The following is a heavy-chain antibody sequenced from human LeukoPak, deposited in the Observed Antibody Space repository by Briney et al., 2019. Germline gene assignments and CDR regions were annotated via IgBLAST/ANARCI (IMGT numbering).Heavy chain of an antibody. CDR1: GGSISSYY. Sequence: SETLSLTCTGSGGSISSYYWSWVRQPAGKGLEWVGRIYTSGSTNYNPSLKSRVTMSVDTSNNQFSLKLSSVTAADTAVYYCARMREYYYDSSGYYDYWGQGTLVTVSS. CDR3: ARMREYYYDSSGYYDY. CDR2: IYTSGST. D-gene: IGHD3-22*01. J-gene: IGHJ4*02. V-gene: IGHV4-4*07.